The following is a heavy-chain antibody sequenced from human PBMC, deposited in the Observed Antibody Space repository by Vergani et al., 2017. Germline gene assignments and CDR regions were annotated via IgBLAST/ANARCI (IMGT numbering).Heavy chain of an antibody. V-gene: IGHV1-69*09. CDR2: IIPILGIA. CDR1: GGTFSSYT. CDR3: ARGTRGDTMVRGPKGWFDP. Sequence: QVHLVQSGAEVKKPGSSVKVSCKASGGTFSSYTISWVRQAPGQGLEWMGRIIPILGIANYAQKFQGRVTITADKSTSTAYMELSSLRSEDTAVYYCARGTRGDTMVRGPKGWFDPWGQGTLVTVSS. D-gene: IGHD3-10*01. J-gene: IGHJ5*02.